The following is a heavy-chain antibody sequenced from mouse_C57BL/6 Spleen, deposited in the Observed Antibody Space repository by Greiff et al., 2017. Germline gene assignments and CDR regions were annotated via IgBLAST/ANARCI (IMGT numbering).Heavy chain of an antibody. D-gene: IGHD2-5*01. CDR2: ISNAGGCT. CDR1: GFTFSDYY. J-gene: IGHJ1*03. V-gene: IGHV5-12*01. Sequence: DVLLLQSGAGFVQPGGSLKLSCAASGFTFSDYYMYWVRQTPEQSLEWVAYISNAGGCTYYPHTVKGRFTFSRDTAKNTLYLQMSRLKSEDTDMYYGERQGSRYSSIYWYFDVWGTGTTVTVSS. CDR3: ERQGSRYSSIYWYFDV.